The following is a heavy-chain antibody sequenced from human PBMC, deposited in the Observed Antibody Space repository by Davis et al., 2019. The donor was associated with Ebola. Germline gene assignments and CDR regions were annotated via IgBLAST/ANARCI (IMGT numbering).Heavy chain of an antibody. D-gene: IGHD6-19*01. V-gene: IGHV5-51*01. CDR1: GYSLTSYW. Sequence: GESLNTSCKCSGYSLTSYWIGWLRPMPGKGLEWMGIIYPGDSDTRYSPSFQGQVTISADKSISTAYLQWSSLKASDTAMYYCARVRIAVAGLFDYWGQGTLVTVSS. CDR3: ARVRIAVAGLFDY. J-gene: IGHJ4*02. CDR2: IYPGDSDT.